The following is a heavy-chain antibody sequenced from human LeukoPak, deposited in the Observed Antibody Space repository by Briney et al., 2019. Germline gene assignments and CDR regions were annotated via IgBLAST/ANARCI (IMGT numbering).Heavy chain of an antibody. CDR1: GYTFTSYD. V-gene: IGHV1-8*03. CDR2: MNPNSGNT. D-gene: IGHD2-2*01. Sequence: GASLKVSCKASGYTFTSYDINWVRQATGQRLEWMGWMNPNSGNTGYAQKFQGRVTITRNTTISTAYMELSSLRSEDTAVYYCARESGTHRHCSSTSCYGVYYSYYMDVWGKGTTVTVSS. CDR3: ARESGTHRHCSSTSCYGVYYSYYMDV. J-gene: IGHJ6*03.